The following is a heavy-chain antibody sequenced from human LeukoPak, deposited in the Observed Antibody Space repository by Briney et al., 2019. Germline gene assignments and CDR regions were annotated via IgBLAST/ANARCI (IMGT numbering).Heavy chain of an antibody. J-gene: IGHJ4*02. CDR3: AKTQQGELDY. Sequence: SETLSLTCTVSGGSISSGSYYWSWIRQPAGKGLEWIGRIYTSGSTNYNPSLKSRVTISVDTSKNQFSLKLSSVTAADTAVYYCAKTQQGELDYWGQGTLATVSS. D-gene: IGHD3-16*01. V-gene: IGHV4-61*02. CDR2: IYTSGST. CDR1: GGSISSGSYY.